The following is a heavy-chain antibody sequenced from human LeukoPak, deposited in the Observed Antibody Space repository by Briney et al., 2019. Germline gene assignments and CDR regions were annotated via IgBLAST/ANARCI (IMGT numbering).Heavy chain of an antibody. Sequence: PRRSLRLSCAASGFTFSSYGMHWVRQAPGKGLEWVAVISYDGSNKYYADSVKGRFTISRDNSKNTLYLQMNSLRAEDTAVYYCAKDYVWFGELSSYGMDVWGQGTTVTVSS. CDR1: GFTFSSYG. V-gene: IGHV3-30*18. D-gene: IGHD3-10*01. CDR2: ISYDGSNK. CDR3: AKDYVWFGELSSYGMDV. J-gene: IGHJ6*02.